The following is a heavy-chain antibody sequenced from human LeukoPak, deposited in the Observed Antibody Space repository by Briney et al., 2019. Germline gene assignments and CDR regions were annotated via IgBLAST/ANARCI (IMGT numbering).Heavy chain of an antibody. CDR2: IIPIFGTA. CDR1: GGTFSSYA. D-gene: IGHD1-26*01. V-gene: IGHV1-69*06. J-gene: IGHJ6*03. Sequence: ASVKVSCKASGGTFSSYAISWVRQAPGQGLEWMGGIIPIFGTASYAQKFQGRVTITADKSTSTAYMELSSLRSEDTAVYYCASSPWVLGKSYYYYYYMDVWGKGTTVTVSS. CDR3: ASSPWVLGKSYYYYYYMDV.